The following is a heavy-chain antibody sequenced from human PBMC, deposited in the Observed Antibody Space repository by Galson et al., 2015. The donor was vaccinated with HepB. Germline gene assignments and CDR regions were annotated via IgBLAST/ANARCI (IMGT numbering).Heavy chain of an antibody. CDR2: ISYDGSNK. CDR1: GFTFSSYA. J-gene: IGHJ6*02. CDR3: AREAGITGTLPRGMDV. D-gene: IGHD1-20*01. Sequence: SLRLSCAASGFTFSSYAMHWVRQAPGKGLEWVAVISYDGSNKYYADSVKGRFTISRDNSKNTLYLQMNSLRAEDTAVYYCAREAGITGTLPRGMDVWGQGTTVTVSS. V-gene: IGHV3-30-3*01.